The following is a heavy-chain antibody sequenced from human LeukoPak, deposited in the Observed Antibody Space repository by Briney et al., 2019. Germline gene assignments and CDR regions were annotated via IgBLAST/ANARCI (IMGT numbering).Heavy chain of an antibody. V-gene: IGHV3-15*01. CDR3: ARDLAAVAGNDC. CDR1: GLTFSNTW. CDR2: IRSTPDGATT. Sequence: GGSLRLSCSASGLTFSNTWMNWVRQVPGKGLEWVGRIRSTPDGATTDYAAPVKGRFTISRDDSKNTLYLQMNSLKNEDTAVYYCARDLAAVAGNDCWGQGTLVTVSS. D-gene: IGHD6-19*01. J-gene: IGHJ4*02.